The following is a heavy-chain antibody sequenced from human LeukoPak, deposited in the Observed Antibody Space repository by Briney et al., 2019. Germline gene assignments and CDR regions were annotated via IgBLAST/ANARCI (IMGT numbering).Heavy chain of an antibody. CDR2: MNPNSGNT. D-gene: IGHD6-19*01. CDR3: ASSSGWYWHAFDI. V-gene: IGHV1-8*01. Sequence: GASVKVSCKASGYTFTSYDINWVRQATGQGLEWMEWMNPNSGNTGYAQKFQGRVTMTRNTSISTAYMELSSLRSEDTAVYYCASSSGWYWHAFDIWGQGTMVTVSS. CDR1: GYTFTSYD. J-gene: IGHJ3*02.